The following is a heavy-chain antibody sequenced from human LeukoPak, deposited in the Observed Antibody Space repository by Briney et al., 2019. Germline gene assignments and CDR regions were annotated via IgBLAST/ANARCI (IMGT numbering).Heavy chain of an antibody. D-gene: IGHD1-26*01. J-gene: IGHJ4*02. CDR2: ISTSGNT. CDR1: GGSVTTYY. V-gene: IGHV4-4*07. Sequence: PSETLSLTCTVSGGSVTTYYWSWIRQSAGKGLEWIGHISTSGNTTYNPPLKSRVTMSVDTSKNQFSLKLTSVTAADTAVYYCAREAIVVGATIIWGQGTLVTVSS. CDR3: AREAIVVGATII.